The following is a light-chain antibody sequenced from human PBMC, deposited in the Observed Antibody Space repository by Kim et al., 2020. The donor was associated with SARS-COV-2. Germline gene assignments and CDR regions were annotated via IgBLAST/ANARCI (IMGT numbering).Light chain of an antibody. CDR2: KAS. CDR3: QQYHTFPYT. V-gene: IGKV1-5*03. J-gene: IGKJ2*01. CDR1: QTVSDW. Sequence: GDIVTITCRASQTVSDWLAWYQQKPDKAPQLLIYKASRLQNGVPSRFSGRGSGTEFTLTITSLQPDDFSTYFCQQYHTFPYTFGQGTKLEI.